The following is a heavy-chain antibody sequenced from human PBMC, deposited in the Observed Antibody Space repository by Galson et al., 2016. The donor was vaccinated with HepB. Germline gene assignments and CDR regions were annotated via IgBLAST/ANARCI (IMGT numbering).Heavy chain of an antibody. CDR1: GFSSSSSA. J-gene: IGHJ4*02. CDR2: IVVGSGNT. Sequence: SVKVSCKASGFSSSSSAVHWVRQTRGQRLEWIGWIVVGSGNTNYAQKFQERVTITRVLSSGTPYMELSSLRSEDTAVYYCAGYDFWSGYYGYYFDNWGEGTLVTVSS. D-gene: IGHD3-3*01. V-gene: IGHV1-58*01. CDR3: AGYDFWSGYYGYYFDN.